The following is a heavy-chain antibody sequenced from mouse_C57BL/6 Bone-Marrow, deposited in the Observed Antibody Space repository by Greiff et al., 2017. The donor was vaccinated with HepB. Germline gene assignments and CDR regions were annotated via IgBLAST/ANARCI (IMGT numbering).Heavy chain of an antibody. V-gene: IGHV5-16*01. CDR1: GFTFSDYY. J-gene: IGHJ2*01. CDR2: INYDGSST. CDR3: AREDTTVVLDY. D-gene: IGHD1-1*01. Sequence: EVMLVESEGGLVQPGSSMKLSCTASGFTFSDYYMAWVRQVPEKGLEWVANINYDGSSTYYLDSFKSRFIISRDNAKNILYLQMSSLKSEDTATYYCAREDTTVVLDYWGQGTTLTVSS.